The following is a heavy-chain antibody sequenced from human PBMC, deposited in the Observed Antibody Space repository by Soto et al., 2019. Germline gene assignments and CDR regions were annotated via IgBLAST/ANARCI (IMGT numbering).Heavy chain of an antibody. J-gene: IGHJ6*02. V-gene: IGHV5-10-1*01. CDR2: IDPSDSYT. CDR1: GYSFTSYW. Sequence: GESLKISCKGSGYSFTSYWISWVRQMPGKGLEWMGRIDPSDSYTSYSPSFQGHVTISADKSISTAYLQWSSLKASDTTMYYCARRIAPLTALYYYYGMDVWGQGTTVTVSS. D-gene: IGHD5-18*01. CDR3: ARRIAPLTALYYYYGMDV.